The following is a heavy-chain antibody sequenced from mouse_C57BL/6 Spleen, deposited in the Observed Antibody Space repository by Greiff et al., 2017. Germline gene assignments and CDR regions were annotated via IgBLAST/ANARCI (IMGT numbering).Heavy chain of an antibody. J-gene: IGHJ2*01. V-gene: IGHV3-6*01. CDR2: ISYDGSN. Sequence: VQLKESGPGLVKPSQSLSLTCSVTGYSITSGYYWNWIRQFPGNKLEWMGYISYDGSNNYNPSLKNRISITRDTSKNQFFLKLNSVTTEDTATYYCATIYYDYDVPFDYWGQGTTLTVSS. CDR1: GYSITSGYY. D-gene: IGHD2-4*01. CDR3: ATIYYDYDVPFDY.